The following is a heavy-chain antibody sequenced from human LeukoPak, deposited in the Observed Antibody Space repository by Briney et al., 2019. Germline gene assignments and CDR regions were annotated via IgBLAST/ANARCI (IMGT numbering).Heavy chain of an antibody. CDR3: ARDLGYGTWYD. CDR1: GFILSSYS. CDR2: ISSSSDYI. D-gene: IGHD6-13*01. Sequence: GGSLRLSCAASGFILSSYSMHWVRQAPGKGLEWVSSISSSSDYIYYADSLKGRFTISRDNAKNSLYLQMNSLRAEDTAVYYCARDLGYGTWYDWGQGTLVTVSS. J-gene: IGHJ4*02. V-gene: IGHV3-21*01.